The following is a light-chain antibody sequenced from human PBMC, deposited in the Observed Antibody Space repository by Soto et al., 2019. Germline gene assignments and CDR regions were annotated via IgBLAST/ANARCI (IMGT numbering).Light chain of an antibody. Sequence: EIVLTQSPATLSLSPGERATLSCRASQNLNSYLVWYQQKPGQAPRLLIYDASSRANGVPARFSGSGSETAFTLTISSLQPEDFAVYYWQQRRDWPRTFGGGTKVE. CDR1: QNLNSY. V-gene: IGKV3-11*01. CDR2: DAS. CDR3: QQRRDWPRT. J-gene: IGKJ4*02.